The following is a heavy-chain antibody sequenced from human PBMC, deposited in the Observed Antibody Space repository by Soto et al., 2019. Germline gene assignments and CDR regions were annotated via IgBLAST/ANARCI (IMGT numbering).Heavy chain of an antibody. Sequence: SETLSLTCTVSGGSISSGGYSWSWIRQPPGKGLEWIGYIYHSGSTYYNPSLKSRVTISVDRSKNQFSLKLSSVTAADTAVYYCASSSPFGVAPTTRFDYWGQGTLVTVSS. J-gene: IGHJ4*02. CDR3: ASSSPFGVAPTTRFDY. D-gene: IGHD3-3*01. CDR1: GGSISSGGYS. CDR2: IYHSGST. V-gene: IGHV4-30-2*01.